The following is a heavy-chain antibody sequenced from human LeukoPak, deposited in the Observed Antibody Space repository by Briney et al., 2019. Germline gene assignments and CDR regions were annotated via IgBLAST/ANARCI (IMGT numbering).Heavy chain of an antibody. CDR3: ARDQGRDYDSSGYYIPYDY. CDR1: GGTFSSYA. Sequence: GSSVKVSCKASGGTFSSYAISWVRQAPGQGLEWMGEIIPIFGTANYAQKFQGRVTITADESTSTAYMELSSLRSEDTAVYYCARDQGRDYDSSGYYIPYDYWGQGTLVTVSS. V-gene: IGHV1-69*01. D-gene: IGHD3-22*01. CDR2: IIPIFGTA. J-gene: IGHJ4*02.